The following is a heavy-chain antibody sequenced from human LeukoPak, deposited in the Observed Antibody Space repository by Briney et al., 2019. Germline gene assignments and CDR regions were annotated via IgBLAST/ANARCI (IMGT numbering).Heavy chain of an antibody. CDR3: ARTQWLVVSAFDI. J-gene: IGHJ3*02. D-gene: IGHD6-19*01. Sequence: SETLSLTCTVSGGSISSSSYYWGWIRQPPGKGLEWIGSIYYSGSTYYNPSLKSRVTISVDTSKNQFSLKLSSVTAADTAVYYCARTQWLVVSAFDIWGQGTMVTVSS. V-gene: IGHV4-39*01. CDR2: IYYSGST. CDR1: GGSISSSSYY.